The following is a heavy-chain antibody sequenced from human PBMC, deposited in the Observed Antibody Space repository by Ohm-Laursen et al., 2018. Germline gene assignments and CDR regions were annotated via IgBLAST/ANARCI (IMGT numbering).Heavy chain of an antibody. CDR1: GFIFKNYA. J-gene: IGHJ4*02. V-gene: IGHV3-23*01. Sequence: SLRLSCAASGFIFKNYAMNWVRQTPGKGLEWVSVIRGDDDTTYYIDSVKGRFTISRDNSRDTLYLQMNSLRAEDAAMYFCARDVPGIVASRGGGWGQGTLVTVSS. CDR3: ARDVPGIVASRGGG. CDR2: IRGDDDTT. D-gene: IGHD3-16*01.